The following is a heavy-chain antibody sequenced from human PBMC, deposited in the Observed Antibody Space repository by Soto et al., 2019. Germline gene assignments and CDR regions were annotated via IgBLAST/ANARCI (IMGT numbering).Heavy chain of an antibody. D-gene: IGHD3-9*01. CDR3: ARYYDILTGPNAADY. CDR2: ISSSSSYI. V-gene: IGHV3-21*01. CDR1: GFTFSSYS. Sequence: GGSLRLSCAASGFTFSSYSMNWVRQAPGKGLEWVSSISSSSSYIYYADSVKGRFTISRDSAKNSLYLQMNSLRAEDTAVYYCARYYDILTGPNAADYWGQGTLVTVSS. J-gene: IGHJ4*02.